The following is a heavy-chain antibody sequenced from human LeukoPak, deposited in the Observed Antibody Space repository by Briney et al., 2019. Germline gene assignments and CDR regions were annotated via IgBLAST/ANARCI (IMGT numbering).Heavy chain of an antibody. CDR3: ARVMGSSSWYDFDY. J-gene: IGHJ4*02. V-gene: IGHV4-59*01. D-gene: IGHD6-13*01. Sequence: SETLSLTCTVSGGSISSYYWSWIRQPPGKGLEWIGYIYYSGSTNYNPSLKSRVTISVDTSKNQFSLKLSSVTAADTAVYYCARVMGSSSWYDFDYWGQGTLVTVSS. CDR2: IYYSGST. CDR1: GGSISSYY.